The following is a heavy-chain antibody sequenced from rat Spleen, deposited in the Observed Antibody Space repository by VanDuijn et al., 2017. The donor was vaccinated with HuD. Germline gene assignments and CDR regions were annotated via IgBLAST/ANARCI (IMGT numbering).Heavy chain of an antibody. V-gene: IGHV5-25*01. CDR1: GFTFTNYD. D-gene: IGHD1-12*02. CDR2: ISFDGSST. Sequence: EVKLVESGGGLVQPGRSMKLSCAASGFTFTNYDMAWVRQAPTKGLEWVASISFDGSSTYYRDSVKGRFTISRDNAKSTLYLQMDSLRSEDTATYYCARHRLYFDDGSYYHSRVMDAWGQGASVTVSS. J-gene: IGHJ4*01. CDR3: ARHRLYFDDGSYYHSRVMDA.